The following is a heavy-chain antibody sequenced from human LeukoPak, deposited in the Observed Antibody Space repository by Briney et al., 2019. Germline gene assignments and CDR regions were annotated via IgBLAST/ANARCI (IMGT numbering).Heavy chain of an antibody. D-gene: IGHD6-19*01. CDR2: IYYSGSA. J-gene: IGHJ3*01. CDR1: GGSISSYY. V-gene: IGHV4-59*01. Sequence: PSETLSLTCTVSGGSISSYYWSWIRHPPGKGREGIGYIYYSGSANYNPSLKGRVTISVETSKNQFSLKMSSLTARGTAWYYWERGSPCGWCRHDGFDFWGQGTMVIVSS. CDR3: ERGSPCGWCRHDGFDF.